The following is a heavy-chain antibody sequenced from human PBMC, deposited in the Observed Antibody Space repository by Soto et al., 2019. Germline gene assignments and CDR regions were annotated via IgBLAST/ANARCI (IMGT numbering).Heavy chain of an antibody. V-gene: IGHV4-34*01. Sequence: SETLSLTCAVYGGSFSGYYWSWIRQPPGKGLEWIGEINHSGSTNYNPSLKSRVTISVDTSKNQFSLKLSSVTAADTAVYYCARGRIDYVWGSYRYPTPFDYWGQGTLVTVSS. CDR1: GGSFSGYY. CDR3: ARGRIDYVWGSYRYPTPFDY. J-gene: IGHJ4*02. CDR2: INHSGST. D-gene: IGHD3-16*02.